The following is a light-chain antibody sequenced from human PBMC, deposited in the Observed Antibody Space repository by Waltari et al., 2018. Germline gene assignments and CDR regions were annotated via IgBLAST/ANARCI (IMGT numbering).Light chain of an antibody. Sequence: QSALTQPASVSGSPGQSITTPCTGTSSDVGAYTYVSWYQQYPGTAPKVMIFHVSNRPSGVSDRFSGSKSANTASLTISGLQAEDEADYYCSSYTSSHTYVFGTGTKVTVL. CDR1: SSDVGAYTY. J-gene: IGLJ1*01. CDR3: SSYTSSHTYV. V-gene: IGLV2-14*03. CDR2: HVS.